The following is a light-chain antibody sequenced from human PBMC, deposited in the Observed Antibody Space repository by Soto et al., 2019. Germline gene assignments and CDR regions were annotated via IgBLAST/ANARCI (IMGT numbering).Light chain of an antibody. CDR1: QSLVYSDGIAY. CDR2: KVS. J-gene: IGKJ5*01. V-gene: IGKV2-30*01. Sequence: VMSQSTLSLPVTFGQPASISCMSNQSLVYSDGIAYFSWFQQRPGRSPRRLIYKVSNRDSGVPARFSGSGSGTDFALKISRVEADDVGVYYCMQATHWPITFGQGTRLEIK. CDR3: MQATHWPIT.